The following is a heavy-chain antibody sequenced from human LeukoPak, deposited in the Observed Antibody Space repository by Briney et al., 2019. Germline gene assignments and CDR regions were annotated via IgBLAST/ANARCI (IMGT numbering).Heavy chain of an antibody. V-gene: IGHV1-69*13. CDR1: GGTFSSYA. Sequence: ASVKVSCKASGGTFSSYAISWVRQAPGQGLEWMEGIIPIFGTANYAQKFQGRVTITADESTSTAYMELSSLRSEDTAVYYCARGPVYSSGWYRWFDPWGQGTLVTVSS. J-gene: IGHJ5*02. CDR3: ARGPVYSSGWYRWFDP. D-gene: IGHD6-19*01. CDR2: IIPIFGTA.